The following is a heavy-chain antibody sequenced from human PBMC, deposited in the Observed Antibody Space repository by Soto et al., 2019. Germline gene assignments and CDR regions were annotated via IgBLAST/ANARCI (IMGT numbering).Heavy chain of an antibody. CDR1: GGSISIYY. D-gene: IGHD2-2*01. Sequence: PSDTLSLTCTVSGGSISIYYWSWIRQRPGKGLEWIGYAYYSGSTNYNPSLKSRVTISVDTSKNQFSLKLSSVTAADTAVYYCARTRALGYCSSTSCCAPYDHIDVWGKGTTVTVSS. V-gene: IGHV4-59*01. J-gene: IGHJ6*03. CDR2: AYYSGST. CDR3: ARTRALGYCSSTSCCAPYDHIDV.